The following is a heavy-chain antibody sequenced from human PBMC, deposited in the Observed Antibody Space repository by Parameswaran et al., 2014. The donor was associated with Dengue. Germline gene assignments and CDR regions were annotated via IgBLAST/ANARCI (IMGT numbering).Heavy chain of an antibody. CDR1: GFTFSSYW. D-gene: IGHD3-10*01. CDR2: IKQDGSEK. CDR3: ARGYGFGELHFDY. V-gene: IGHV3-7*01. Sequence: QAGGSLRLSCAASGFTFSSYWMSWVRQAPGKGLEWVANIKQDGSEKYYVDSVKGRFTISRDNAKNSLYLQMNSLRAEDTAVYYCARGYGFGELHFDYWGQGTLVTVSS. J-gene: IGHJ4*02.